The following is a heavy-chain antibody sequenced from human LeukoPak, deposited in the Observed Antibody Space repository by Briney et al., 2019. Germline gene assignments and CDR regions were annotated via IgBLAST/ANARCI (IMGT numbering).Heavy chain of an antibody. V-gene: IGHV3-21*01. J-gene: IGHJ6*02. CDR3: ARGMGGPPYGYYGMDV. Sequence: GSLRLSCAASGFTFSSYSMNWVRQAPGKGLEWVSSISSSSSYIYYADSVKGRFTISRDNAKNSLYLQMNSLRAEDTAVYYCARGMGGPPYGYYGMDVWGQGTTVTVSS. D-gene: IGHD4-17*01. CDR1: GFTFSSYS. CDR2: ISSSSSYI.